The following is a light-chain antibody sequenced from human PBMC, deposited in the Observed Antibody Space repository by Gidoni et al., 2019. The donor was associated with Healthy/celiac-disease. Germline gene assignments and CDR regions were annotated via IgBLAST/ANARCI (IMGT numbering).Light chain of an antibody. CDR2: RNN. Sequence: QSVLTQPPSASGTPGQRVTISCSGSSANIGSNYVYWYQQLPGTAPKLLIYRNNQRPSGGPDRFSGSKSGTSASLAISGLRSEDEADYYCAAWDDSLSGRVFGGGTKL. J-gene: IGLJ2*01. CDR3: AAWDDSLSGRV. CDR1: SANIGSNY. V-gene: IGLV1-47*01.